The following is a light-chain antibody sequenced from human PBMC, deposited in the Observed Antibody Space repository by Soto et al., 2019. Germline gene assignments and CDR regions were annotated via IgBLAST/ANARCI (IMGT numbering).Light chain of an antibody. Sequence: DIQMTQSPSSVSASVGDRVTITCRASQNINNWLAWYQQKPGRAPKLLIYVASSLQSGVPLRFSGSGSGTEFTLTISSLHPEDFAIYYCQQSHSFPVTFGGGTKVEIQ. CDR2: VAS. CDR3: QQSHSFPVT. V-gene: IGKV1-12*01. CDR1: QNINNW. J-gene: IGKJ4*01.